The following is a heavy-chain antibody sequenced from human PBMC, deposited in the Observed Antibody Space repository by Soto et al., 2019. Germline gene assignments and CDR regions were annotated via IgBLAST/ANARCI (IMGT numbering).Heavy chain of an antibody. D-gene: IGHD3-9*01. V-gene: IGHV1-18*01. Sequence: GASVKVSCTASGYTFTSYGISWVRQAPGQGLEWMGWISAYNGNTNYAQKLQGRVTMTTDTSTSTAYMELRSLRSDDTAVYYCARGGRRYFDWLLDFDYWGQGTLVTVSS. CDR2: ISAYNGNT. CDR3: ARGGRRYFDWLLDFDY. CDR1: GYTFTSYG. J-gene: IGHJ4*02.